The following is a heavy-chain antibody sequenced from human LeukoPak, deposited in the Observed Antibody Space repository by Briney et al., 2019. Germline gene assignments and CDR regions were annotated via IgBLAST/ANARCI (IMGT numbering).Heavy chain of an antibody. CDR3: ARTYYDSSGYYYYFDY. D-gene: IGHD3-22*01. V-gene: IGHV4-39*07. CDR1: GGSISSSSYY. Sequence: SETLSLTCTVSGGSISSSSYYWGWIRQPPGKGLEWIGRIYYSGSTYYNPSLKSRVTISVDTSKNQFSLKLSSVTAADTAVYCCARTYYDSSGYYYYFDYWGQGTLVTVSS. J-gene: IGHJ4*02. CDR2: IYYSGST.